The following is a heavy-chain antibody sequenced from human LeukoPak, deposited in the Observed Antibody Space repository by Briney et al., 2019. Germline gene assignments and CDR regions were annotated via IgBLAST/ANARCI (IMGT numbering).Heavy chain of an antibody. CDR1: GFTFSSYA. J-gene: IGHJ4*02. D-gene: IGHD6-19*01. V-gene: IGHV3-23*01. CDR2: ISGSGGST. Sequence: GGSLRLSCAASGFTFSSYAMSWVRQAPGKGLEWVSAISGSGGSTYYADSVKGRFTISRDNSKNTLYLQMNSLRAEDTAVYYCTKGGSSGWYSDHWGQGTLVTVSS. CDR3: TKGGSSGWYSDH.